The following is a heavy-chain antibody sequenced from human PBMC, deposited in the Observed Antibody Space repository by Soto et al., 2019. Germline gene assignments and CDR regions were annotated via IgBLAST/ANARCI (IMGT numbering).Heavy chain of an antibody. CDR1: GYTFTSYD. CDR3: ARVSRTCWSTVTATYDAFDI. D-gene: IGHD2-21*02. J-gene: IGHJ3*02. V-gene: IGHV1-8*01. CDR2: MNPNSGNT. Sequence: ASVKVSCKASGYTFTSYDINWVRQATGQGLEWMGWMNPNSGNTGYAQKFQGRVTMTRNTSISTAYMELSSLRSEDTAVYYCARVSRTCWSTVTATYDAFDIWGQGTMVTVSS.